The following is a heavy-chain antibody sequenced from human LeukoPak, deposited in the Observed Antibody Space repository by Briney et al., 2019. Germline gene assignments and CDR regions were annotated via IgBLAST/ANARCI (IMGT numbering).Heavy chain of an antibody. CDR2: IRYDGTNT. Sequence: GGSLRLSCAASGFTFSTYGMHWVRQAPGKGLEWVAFIRYDGTNTFYVDSVKGRFTISRDNSKNTLYLQMNSLRAEDTAVYYCARDRVGSYDIWGQGTMVTVSS. CDR1: GFTFSTYG. CDR3: ARDRVGSYDI. V-gene: IGHV3-30*02. D-gene: IGHD1-26*01. J-gene: IGHJ3*02.